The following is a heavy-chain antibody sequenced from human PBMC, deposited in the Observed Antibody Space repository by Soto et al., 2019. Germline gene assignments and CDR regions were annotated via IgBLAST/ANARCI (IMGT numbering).Heavy chain of an antibody. Sequence: GGSLRLSCAASGFTFSDYYMSWIRQAPGKGLEWVSYISSSGSTIYYADSVKGRFTISRDNAKNSLYLQMNSLRAEDTAVYYCAREGGYKTTRYYYYGMDVWGQGTTVTVSS. V-gene: IGHV3-11*01. CDR2: ISSSGSTI. CDR1: GFTFSDYY. J-gene: IGHJ6*02. D-gene: IGHD3-10*01. CDR3: AREGGYKTTRYYYYGMDV.